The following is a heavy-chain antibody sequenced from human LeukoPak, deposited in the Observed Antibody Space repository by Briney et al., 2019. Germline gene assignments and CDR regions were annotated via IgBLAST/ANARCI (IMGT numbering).Heavy chain of an antibody. V-gene: IGHV3-23*01. CDR2: ISTGAGST. CDR1: GFTFTSYA. D-gene: IGHD4-17*01. J-gene: IGHJ4*02. Sequence: PGGSLRLSCAPSGFTFTSYAMSWVRQAPGKGLEWVSAISTGAGSTYYADSVKGRFTISRDNSKNTLYLQMNSLRAEDTAVYYCAREGLHDYGDLGCFDYWGQGTLVTVSS. CDR3: AREGLHDYGDLGCFDY.